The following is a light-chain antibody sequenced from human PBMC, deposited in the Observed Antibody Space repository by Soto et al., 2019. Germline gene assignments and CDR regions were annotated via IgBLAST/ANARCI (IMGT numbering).Light chain of an antibody. Sequence: QSALTQPASVSGSPGQSITISCTGTSSYVETYNLVSWYQQHPGTVPKLIIYEVSKRPSGVSNRFSGSKSGNTASLTISGLQAEDEADYYCCSYAGSSTFFGTGTKLTVL. J-gene: IGLJ1*01. V-gene: IGLV2-23*02. CDR2: EVS. CDR1: SSYVETYNL. CDR3: CSYAGSSTF.